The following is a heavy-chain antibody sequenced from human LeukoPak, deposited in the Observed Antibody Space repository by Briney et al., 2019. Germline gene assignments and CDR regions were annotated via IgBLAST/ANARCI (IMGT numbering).Heavy chain of an antibody. D-gene: IGHD6-19*01. J-gene: IGHJ6*03. CDR1: EFTFSSYW. CDR3: ARDVIDKQWLVNYYYYMDV. Sequence: GGSLKLSCEASEFTFSSYWMSWVRQAPGKGREWVANIKQDGSEKYYVDSVKGRFTISRDNAKNSLYLQMNSLRAEDTAVYYCARDVIDKQWLVNYYYYMDVWGKGTTVTVSS. CDR2: IKQDGSEK. V-gene: IGHV3-7*01.